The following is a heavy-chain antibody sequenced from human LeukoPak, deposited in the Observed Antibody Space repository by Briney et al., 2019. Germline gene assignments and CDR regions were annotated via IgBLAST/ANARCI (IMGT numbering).Heavy chain of an antibody. CDR2: INPNSGGT. CDR3: ARGPGEIAAAGTGSRSPLLLDS. V-gene: IGHV1-2*02. Sequence: GASVKVSCKASGYTFTGYYMHWVRQAPGQGLEWMGWINPNSGGTNYAQKFQGRVTMTRDTSISTAYMELSRLRSDDTAVYYCARGPGEIAAAGTGSRSPLLLDSWGQGTLVTVSP. J-gene: IGHJ4*02. D-gene: IGHD6-13*01. CDR1: GYTFTGYY.